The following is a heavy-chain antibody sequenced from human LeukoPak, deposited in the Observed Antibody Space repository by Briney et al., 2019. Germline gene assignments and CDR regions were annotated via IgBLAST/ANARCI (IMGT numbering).Heavy chain of an antibody. CDR3: ASSGRAGYSSSWDRGY. Sequence: PSETLSFTCTVSGGSISSGGYYWSWIRQHPGKGLEWIGYIYYSGSTYYNPSLKSRVTISVDTSKNQFSLKLSSVTAADTAVYYCASSGRAGYSSSWDRGYWGQGTLVTVSS. CDR2: IYYSGST. V-gene: IGHV4-31*03. D-gene: IGHD6-13*01. CDR1: GGSISSGGYY. J-gene: IGHJ4*02.